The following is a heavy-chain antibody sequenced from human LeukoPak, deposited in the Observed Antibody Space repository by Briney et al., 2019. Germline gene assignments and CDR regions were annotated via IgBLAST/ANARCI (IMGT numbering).Heavy chain of an antibody. V-gene: IGHV3-30*02. CDR2: IRYDGSNK. Sequence: GGSLRLSCAASGFTFSSYGMHWVRQAPGKGLEWVAFIRYDGSNKYYADSVKGRFTISRDNSKNTLYLQMNSLKTEDTAVYYCTTDPITMIVVVSYWGQGTLVTVSS. J-gene: IGHJ4*02. CDR3: TTDPITMIVVVSY. CDR1: GFTFSSYG. D-gene: IGHD3-22*01.